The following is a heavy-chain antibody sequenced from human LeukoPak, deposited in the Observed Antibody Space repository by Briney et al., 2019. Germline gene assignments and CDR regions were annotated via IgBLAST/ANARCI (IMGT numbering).Heavy chain of an antibody. V-gene: IGHV3-66*04. D-gene: IGHD1-1*01. CDR1: GFTISNNY. Sequence: GGSLRLSCAASGFTISNNYIRWLRQAPGKGLEWVSHIYSGGFTQFAGSVRGRFTMSRDSSKNTLYLQMNSLRAEDTAVYYCAKRFTTGTTNWFDPWGQGTLVTVSS. CDR3: AKRFTTGTTNWFDP. J-gene: IGHJ5*02. CDR2: IYSGGFT.